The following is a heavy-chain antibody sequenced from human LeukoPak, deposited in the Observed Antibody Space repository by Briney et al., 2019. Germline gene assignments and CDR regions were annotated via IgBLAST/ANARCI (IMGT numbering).Heavy chain of an antibody. CDR2: IYYSGST. CDR3: ARWLQLRGYFDH. Sequence: SETLSLTCTVSGGSISSSSYYWGWIRQPPGEGLEWIGSIYYSGSTYYNPSLKSRVTISVDTSKNQFSLKLSSVTAADTAVYYCARWLQLRGYFDHWGQGTLVTVSS. V-gene: IGHV4-39*07. J-gene: IGHJ4*02. CDR1: GGSISSSSYY. D-gene: IGHD5-24*01.